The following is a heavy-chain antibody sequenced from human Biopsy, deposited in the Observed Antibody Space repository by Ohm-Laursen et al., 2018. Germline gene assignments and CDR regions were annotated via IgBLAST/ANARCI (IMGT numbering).Heavy chain of an antibody. CDR1: GFSFSDYH. Sequence: SLRLSCAASGFSFSDYHMIWIRQAPGKGLEWVSYISSSGRTMYYADSVKGRFTISRDNANKSLYLQMNSLGAEDTAVYYCATTRSFDNWGQGTLVTVSS. J-gene: IGHJ4*02. CDR2: ISSSGRTM. D-gene: IGHD5-24*01. CDR3: ATTRSFDN. V-gene: IGHV3-11*01.